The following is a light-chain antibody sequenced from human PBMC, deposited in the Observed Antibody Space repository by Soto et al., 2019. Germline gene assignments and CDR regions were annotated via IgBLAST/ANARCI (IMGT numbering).Light chain of an antibody. J-gene: IGKJ5*01. CDR3: QQYENLPT. CDR1: QNINNY. Sequence: DIQMTQSPSSLSASVGDRVTITCQASQNINNYLNWYQRKPGRAPKLRIYDASNLEAGVPSRFRGSGSGTDFTFTISRLQPEDIATYYCQQYENLPTFGQGTRLEIK. CDR2: DAS. V-gene: IGKV1-33*01.